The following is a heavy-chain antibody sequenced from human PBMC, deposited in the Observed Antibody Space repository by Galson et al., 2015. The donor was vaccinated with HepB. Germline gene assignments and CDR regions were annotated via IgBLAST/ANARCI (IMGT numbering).Heavy chain of an antibody. V-gene: IGHV3-33*06. CDR2: IWYDGSNK. CDR1: GFTFSSYG. J-gene: IGHJ6*03. Sequence: SLRLSCAASGFTFSSYGMHWVRQAPGKGLEWVAVIWYDGSNKYYADSVKGRFTISRDNSKNTLYLQMNSLRAEDTAVYYCAKDRRYCSGTSCPTGYYYYYYMDVWGKGTTVTVSS. CDR3: AKDRRYCSGTSCPTGYYYYYYMDV. D-gene: IGHD2-2*01.